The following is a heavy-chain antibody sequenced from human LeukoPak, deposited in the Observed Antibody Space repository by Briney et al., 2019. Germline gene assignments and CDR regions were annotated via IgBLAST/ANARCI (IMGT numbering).Heavy chain of an antibody. V-gene: IGHV3-7*01. CDR3: ATGSRYFDL. D-gene: IGHD3-10*01. J-gene: IGHJ2*01. Sequence: GGSLRLSCAASGFTFSSYAMSWVRQAPGKGLEWVANIKHDGSEKYYVDSVKGRFTISRDNAKNSLYLQMNSLRAEDTAVYYCATGSRYFDLWGRGTLVTVSS. CDR2: IKHDGSEK. CDR1: GFTFSSYA.